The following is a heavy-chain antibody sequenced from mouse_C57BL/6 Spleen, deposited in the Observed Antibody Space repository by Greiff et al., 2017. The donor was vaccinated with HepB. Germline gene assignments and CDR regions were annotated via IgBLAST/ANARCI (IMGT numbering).Heavy chain of an antibody. CDR3: TRGARAPWLAFDY. CDR2: ISSGGDYI. CDR1: GFTFSSSA. D-gene: IGHD2-2*01. V-gene: IGHV5-9-1*02. J-gene: IGHJ2*01. Sequence: EVKFVESGEGLVKPGGSLKLSCAASGFTFSSSAMSWVRQTPEKRLEWVAYISSGGDYIYYADTVKGRFTISRDNARNTLYLQMSSLKSEDTAMYYCTRGARAPWLAFDYWGQGTTLTVSS.